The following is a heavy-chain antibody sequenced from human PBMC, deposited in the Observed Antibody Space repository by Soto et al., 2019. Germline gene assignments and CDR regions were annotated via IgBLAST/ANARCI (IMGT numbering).Heavy chain of an antibody. CDR2: IKIKTNGGTT. J-gene: IGHJ4*02. CDR1: GFTFSNAW. V-gene: IGHV3-15*01. CDR3: TTDDPINKY. D-gene: IGHD6-6*01. Sequence: KPGGSLRLACAASGFTFSNAWMSWVRQAPGKGLEWVGRIKIKTNGGTTDYAAPVKGRFAISRDDSKNTVYLQMNSLKTEDTAVYYCTTDDPINKYWGQGTLVTVSS.